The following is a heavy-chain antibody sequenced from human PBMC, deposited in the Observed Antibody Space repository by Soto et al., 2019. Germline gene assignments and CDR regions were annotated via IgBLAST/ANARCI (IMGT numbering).Heavy chain of an antibody. Sequence: PSETLSLTCTVSGGSISSSNYYWGWIRQPPGKGLEWIGEINHSGSTNYNPSLKSRVTISVDTSKNQFSLKLSSVTAADTAVYYCARGRLSGWYGRDLPLKTGYFDYWGQGTLVTVSS. J-gene: IGHJ4*02. D-gene: IGHD6-19*01. V-gene: IGHV4-39*07. CDR2: INHSGST. CDR3: ARGRLSGWYGRDLPLKTGYFDY. CDR1: GGSISSSNYY.